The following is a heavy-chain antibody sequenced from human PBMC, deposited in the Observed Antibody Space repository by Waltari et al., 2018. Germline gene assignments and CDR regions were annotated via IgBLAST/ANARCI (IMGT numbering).Heavy chain of an antibody. D-gene: IGHD2-15*01. CDR1: GFTFDASA. CDR2: ISWNSGSI. J-gene: IGHJ4*02. Sequence: EVQLVESGGGLVQPGRSLRLSCAASGFTFDASAMHWVRQPPGKGLEWVSGISWNSGSIGYADSVKGRFTISRDNAKNSLYLQMNSLRAEDTALYYCAKGALLYGGNPYYFDYWGQGTLVTVSS. V-gene: IGHV3-9*01. CDR3: AKGALLYGGNPYYFDY.